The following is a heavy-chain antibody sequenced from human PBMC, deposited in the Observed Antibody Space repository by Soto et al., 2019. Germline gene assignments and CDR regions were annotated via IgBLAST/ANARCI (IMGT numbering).Heavy chain of an antibody. V-gene: IGHV3-23*01. D-gene: IGHD2-15*01. J-gene: IGHJ4*02. CDR1: GFTFSSYA. CDR2: ISGSGGST. CDR3: AKDQKDIVVVVAATRLPSDY. Sequence: GGSLRLSCAASGFTFSSYAMSWVRQAPGKGLEWVSAISGSGGSTYYADSVKGRFTISRDNSKNKLYLQMNSLRAEDTAVYYCAKDQKDIVVVVAATRLPSDYWGQGTLVTVSS.